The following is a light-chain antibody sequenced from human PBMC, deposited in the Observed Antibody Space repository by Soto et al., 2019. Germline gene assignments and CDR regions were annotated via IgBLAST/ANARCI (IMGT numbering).Light chain of an antibody. CDR2: GAS. CDR1: QSVSSN. V-gene: IGKV3-15*01. Sequence: EIVMTPSLATLSVSPGERANLFCRASQSVSSNSAWYQQKPGQAPRLLIYGASTRATGIPARFSGSGSGTEFTLTISSLQSEDFAVYYCQQYNNWPLTFGGGTKVDIK. CDR3: QQYNNWPLT. J-gene: IGKJ4*01.